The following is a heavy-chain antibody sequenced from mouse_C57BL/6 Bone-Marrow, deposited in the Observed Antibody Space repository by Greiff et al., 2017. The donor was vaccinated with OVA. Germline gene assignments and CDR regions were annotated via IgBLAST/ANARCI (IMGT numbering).Heavy chain of an antibody. Sequence: VQLQQSGAELVRPGASVKLSCTASGFNIKDDYMHWVKQRPEQGLEWIGWIDPENGDTEYASKFQGKATITADTSSNTAYLQLSSLTSEDTAVYYCTTPYYYGSAWFAYWGQGTLVTVSA. V-gene: IGHV14-4*01. J-gene: IGHJ3*01. D-gene: IGHD1-1*01. CDR2: IDPENGDT. CDR1: GFNIKDDY. CDR3: TTPYYYGSAWFAY.